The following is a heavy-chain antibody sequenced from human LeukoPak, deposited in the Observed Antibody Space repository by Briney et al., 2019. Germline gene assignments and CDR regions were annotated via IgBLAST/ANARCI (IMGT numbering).Heavy chain of an antibody. CDR1: GDSVSSNSAA. V-gene: IGHV6-1*01. CDR2: TYYRSKWYN. Sequence: RSQTLSLTCAISGDSVSSNSAAWNWIRQSPSRGLEWLGRTYYRSKWYNDYAVSVKSRITINPDTSKNQFSLQLNSVTPEDTAVYYCARGGDDAGYGYYYYYYGMDVWGQGTTVTVSS. D-gene: IGHD3-10*01. CDR3: ARGGDDAGYGYYYYYYGMDV. J-gene: IGHJ6*02.